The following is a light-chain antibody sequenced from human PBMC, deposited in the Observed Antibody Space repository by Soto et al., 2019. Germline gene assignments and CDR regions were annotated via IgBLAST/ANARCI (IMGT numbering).Light chain of an antibody. CDR3: QHYGSSPTCT. CDR1: QSVSSNY. V-gene: IGKV3-20*01. J-gene: IGKJ1*01. CDR2: GAS. Sequence: ESVLTQSPGTLSLSPGERATLSCRASQSVSSNYLAWYQQKPGLAPRLLIYGASTRASGIPDRFSGSGSGTHCTRTISRLEPDDYAVYYCQHYGSSPTCTFGQGTKGEIK.